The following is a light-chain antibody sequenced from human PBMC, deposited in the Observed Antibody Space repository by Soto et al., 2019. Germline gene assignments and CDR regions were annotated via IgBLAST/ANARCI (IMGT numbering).Light chain of an antibody. CDR1: QNIGRS. J-gene: IGKJ2*01. CDR2: DMS. Sequence: DVQLTQSPSSLSASIGDRVTITCRASQNIGRSLAWYQQKRGTAPKLLIYDMSSLHIGVPSRFSGSGSGTDFSLSINSLQPEDIGTYYCQQSAITPPYTFGQGTRLEI. CDR3: QQSAITPPYT. V-gene: IGKV1-39*01.